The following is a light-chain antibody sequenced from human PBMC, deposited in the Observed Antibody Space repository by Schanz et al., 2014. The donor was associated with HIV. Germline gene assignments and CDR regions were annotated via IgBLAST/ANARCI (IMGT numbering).Light chain of an antibody. J-gene: IGKJ4*01. Sequence: MTQSPATLSLSPGERATLSCRASQNVNTNLAWYQQKPGQPPRLLLYGASTRATGVPARFSGSGSGTDFTLTISRLEPEDFAVYYCHQYGSSRGTFGGGTKVELK. CDR2: GAS. CDR1: QNVNTN. CDR3: HQYGSSRGT. V-gene: IGKV3-15*01.